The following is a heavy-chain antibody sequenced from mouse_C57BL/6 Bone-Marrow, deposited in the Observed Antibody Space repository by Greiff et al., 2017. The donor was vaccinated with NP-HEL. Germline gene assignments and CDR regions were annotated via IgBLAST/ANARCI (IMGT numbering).Heavy chain of an antibody. CDR1: GFTFSSYG. J-gene: IGHJ4*01. Sequence: EVKLMESGGDLVKPGGSLKLSCAASGFTFSSYGMSWVRQTPDKRLEWVATISSGGSYTYYPDSVKGRFTISRDNAKNTLYLQMSSLKSEDTAMYYCARQGDGSSFFYAMDYWGQGTSVTVSS. CDR3: ARQGDGSSFFYAMDY. D-gene: IGHD1-1*01. CDR2: ISSGGSYT. V-gene: IGHV5-6*01.